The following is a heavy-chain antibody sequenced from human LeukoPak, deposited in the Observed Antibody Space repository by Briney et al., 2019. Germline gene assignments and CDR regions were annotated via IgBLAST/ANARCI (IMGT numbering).Heavy chain of an antibody. V-gene: IGHV3-66*01. CDR1: GFTFSSCS. D-gene: IGHD6-25*01. CDR3: RSGIRAFDH. J-gene: IGHJ4*02. Sequence: GGSLSLFCAASGFTFSSCSMSWVRQSRGRGVEGVSVSFSGCSTYYAGSVKGRCPIFRDNSQNTLFLQKNSLRGEDKAVVYWRSGIRAFDHWGQGTLVTVSA. CDR2: SFSGCST.